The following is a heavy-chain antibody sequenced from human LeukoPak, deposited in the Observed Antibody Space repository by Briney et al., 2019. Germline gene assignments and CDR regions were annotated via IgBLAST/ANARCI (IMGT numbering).Heavy chain of an antibody. V-gene: IGHV3-30*18. CDR1: GFTFSSYG. D-gene: IGHD2-8*01. J-gene: IGHJ4*02. CDR3: AKGALTG. CDR2: ISYDGSND. Sequence: GRSLRLSCAASGFTFSSYGMHWVRQAPGKGLEWVAVISYDGSNDYYADSVKGRFTISRDNSKNTLYLQMNSLRAEDTAVYYCAKGALTGWGQGTLVTVSS.